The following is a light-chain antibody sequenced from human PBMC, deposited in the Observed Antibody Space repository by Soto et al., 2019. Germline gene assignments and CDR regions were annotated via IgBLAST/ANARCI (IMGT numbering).Light chain of an antibody. Sequence: EIVLTQSPATLSLSPGERATLSCRASQSINGYLAWYQHKPGQAPRLLIDDASSRATGIQDRFSGSGSGTDFTLTISRLEPEDFAVYYCKQYGSSARTVGQGTKVDIK. V-gene: IGKV3-20*01. J-gene: IGKJ1*01. CDR2: DAS. CDR3: KQYGSSART. CDR1: QSINGY.